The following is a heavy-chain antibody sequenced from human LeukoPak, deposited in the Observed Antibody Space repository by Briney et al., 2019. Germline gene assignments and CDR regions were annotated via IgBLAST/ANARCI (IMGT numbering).Heavy chain of an antibody. Sequence: GGSLRLSCAASGFSFSSHWMSWVRQAPGKGLEWVSAISGSGGSTYYADSVKGRFTISRDNPKNTLYLQINSLRAEDTAVYYCAKDSSGRGYYGSGSIWAPREATFNYFDYWGQGTLVTVSS. D-gene: IGHD3-10*01. CDR1: GFSFSSHW. CDR2: ISGSGGST. V-gene: IGHV3-23*01. J-gene: IGHJ4*02. CDR3: AKDSSGRGYYGSGSIWAPREATFNYFDY.